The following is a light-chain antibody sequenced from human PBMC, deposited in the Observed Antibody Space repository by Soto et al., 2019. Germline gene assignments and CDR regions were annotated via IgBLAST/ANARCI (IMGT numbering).Light chain of an antibody. Sequence: EIVMTQSPATLSVSPGERVTLSCRASQTILSNLAWYQQKPGQAPRLLTFGATTRATGVPGRFSGSGSGTEFTLTISSLQSEDFAVYYCQQYNNWLTFGQGTKVDIK. J-gene: IGKJ1*01. CDR1: QTILSN. CDR2: GAT. CDR3: QQYNNWLT. V-gene: IGKV3-15*01.